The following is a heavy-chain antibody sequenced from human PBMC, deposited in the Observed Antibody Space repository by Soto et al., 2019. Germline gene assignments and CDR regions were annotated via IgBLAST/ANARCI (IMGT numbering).Heavy chain of an antibody. J-gene: IGHJ4*02. Sequence: GGSLRLSCGASGFTLSSYGMHWVRQAPGKGLEWVAVIWHDGSNKYYADSMKGRFTISRDNSKNTLYLQMNNLRVEDTAVYYCARDRGSDDPIDYWGQGTLVTVS. D-gene: IGHD2-21*01. CDR2: IWHDGSNK. V-gene: IGHV3-33*01. CDR3: ARDRGSDDPIDY. CDR1: GFTLSSYG.